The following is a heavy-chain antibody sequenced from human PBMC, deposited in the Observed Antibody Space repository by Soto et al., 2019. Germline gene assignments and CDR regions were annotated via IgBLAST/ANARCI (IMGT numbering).Heavy chain of an antibody. CDR1: CGSISSYY. CDR3: ARSLYCTNGVCYTGPTY. V-gene: IGHV4-59*01. Sequence: SETLSLTCTVSCGSISSYYWSWIRQPPGKGLEWIGYIYYSGSTNYNPSLKSRVTISVDTSKNQFSLKLSSVTAADTAVYYCARSLYCTNGVCYTGPTYWGQGTLVTVSS. D-gene: IGHD2-8*01. J-gene: IGHJ4*02. CDR2: IYYSGST.